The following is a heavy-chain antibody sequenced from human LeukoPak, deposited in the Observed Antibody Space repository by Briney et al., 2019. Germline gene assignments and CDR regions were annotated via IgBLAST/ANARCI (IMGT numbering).Heavy chain of an antibody. J-gene: IGHJ4*02. CDR2: INHSGST. Sequence: PSETLSLTCAVYGGSFSGYYWSWIRQPPGKGLEWIGEINHSGSTNYNPSLKSRVTISVDTSKNQFSLKLSSVTAADTAVYYCARDPGSSWYTGWDYWGQGTLVTVSS. CDR3: ARDPGSSWYTGWDY. V-gene: IGHV4-34*01. CDR1: GGSFSGYY. D-gene: IGHD6-13*01.